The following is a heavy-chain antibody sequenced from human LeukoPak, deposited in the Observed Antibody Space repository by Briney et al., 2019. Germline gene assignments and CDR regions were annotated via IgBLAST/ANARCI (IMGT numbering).Heavy chain of an antibody. CDR3: ARSWLRSVRLNYGY. D-gene: IGHD5-24*01. CDR1: GYTFTGYY. J-gene: IGHJ4*02. V-gene: IGHV1-2*02. Sequence: ASVKVSCKASGYTFTGYYMHWVRQAPGQGLEWMGWINPNSGGTNYAQKFQGRVTMTRDTSISTAYMELSRLRSDDTAVYYCARSWLRSVRLNYGYWGQGTLVTVSS. CDR2: INPNSGGT.